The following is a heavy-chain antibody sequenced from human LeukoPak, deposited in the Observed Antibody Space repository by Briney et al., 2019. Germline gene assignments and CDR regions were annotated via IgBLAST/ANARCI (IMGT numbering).Heavy chain of an antibody. CDR3: ARVPDYYDSSGYYDY. V-gene: IGHV5-51*01. J-gene: IGHJ4*02. D-gene: IGHD3-22*01. CDR1: GYSFTSYW. Sequence: GESLKISCKGSGYSFTSYWIGWVRQMPGKGLEWMGIIYPGDSDTRYNPSFQGQVTISADKSISTAYLQWSSLKASDTAMYYCARVPDYYDSSGYYDYWGQGTLVTVSS. CDR2: IYPGDSDT.